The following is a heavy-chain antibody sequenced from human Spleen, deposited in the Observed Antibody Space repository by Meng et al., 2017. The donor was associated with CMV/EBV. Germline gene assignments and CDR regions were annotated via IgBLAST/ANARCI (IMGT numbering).Heavy chain of an antibody. J-gene: IGHJ4*02. CDR1: GFTFSSYA. CDR2: ISGSGGST. D-gene: IGHD3-3*01. CDR3: AKDLHYDFWSDHEY. V-gene: IGHV3-23*01. Sequence: GESLKISCAASGFTFSSYAMTWVRQAPGKGLEWVSLISGSGGSTYYADSVKGRFTISRDNSKNTLYLQMNSLRADDTAVYYCAKDLHYDFWSDHEYWGQGILVTVSS.